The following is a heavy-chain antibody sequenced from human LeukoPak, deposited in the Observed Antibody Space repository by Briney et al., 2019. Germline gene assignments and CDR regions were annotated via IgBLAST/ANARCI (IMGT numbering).Heavy chain of an antibody. CDR1: GFTFTNAW. CDR2: IKSKADGETV. Sequence: GGSLRLSCAASGFTFTNAWMNWVRQAPGKGLEWVGRIKSKADGETVDYAAPVKGRFTFSRDDSKNMLYLQMNRLKSEDTAVYYCSTLTSRGLSDSWGQGTLVTVSS. CDR3: STLTSRGLSDS. V-gene: IGHV3-15*07. D-gene: IGHD1-20*01. J-gene: IGHJ4*02.